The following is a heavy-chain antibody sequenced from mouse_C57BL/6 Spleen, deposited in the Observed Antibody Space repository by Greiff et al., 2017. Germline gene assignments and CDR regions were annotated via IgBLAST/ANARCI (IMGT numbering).Heavy chain of an antibody. V-gene: IGHV1-80*01. J-gene: IGHJ2*01. CDR2: IYPGDGDT. CDR3: SRNYVGY. Sequence: QVQLQQSGAELVKPGPSVKISCKASGYAFSSYCMNWVKQRPGRGLEWIGRIYPGDGDTNYNGKFKRQAPLTVDKSSNTAVMQLSSLTSEDAAVYFCSRNYVGYGGQGTTLTVSS. CDR1: GYAFSSYC.